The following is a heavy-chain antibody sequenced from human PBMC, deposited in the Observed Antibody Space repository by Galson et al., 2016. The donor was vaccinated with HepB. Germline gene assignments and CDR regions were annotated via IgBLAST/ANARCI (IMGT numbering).Heavy chain of an antibody. CDR1: GFTVSNHY. D-gene: IGHD6-13*01. CDR3: ARDYKKHQLVVRGN. J-gene: IGHJ4*02. V-gene: IGHV3-7*03. CDR2: ISPERTTS. Sequence: SLRLSCAASGFTVSNHYMIWFRQAPGKGLEWVANISPERTTSYYVESMKARFTISRDNAKNSLYLQMNSLRAEDTAVYYCARDYKKHQLVVRGNGGQGTLVTVSS.